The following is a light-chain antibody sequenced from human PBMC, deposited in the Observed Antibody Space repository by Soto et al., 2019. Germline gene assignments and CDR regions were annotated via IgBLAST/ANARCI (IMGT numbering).Light chain of an antibody. CDR1: SIDVGGYNY. J-gene: IGLJ2*01. V-gene: IGLV2-11*01. CDR2: DVS. Sequence: QSALTQPRSVSGSPGQSVTISCTGTSIDVGGYNYVSWYQQHPGKAPKLMIYDVSKRPSGVPDRFSGSKSGNTASLTISGLQAEDEADYYCCSYAGSFHVVFGGGTKVTVL. CDR3: CSYAGSFHVV.